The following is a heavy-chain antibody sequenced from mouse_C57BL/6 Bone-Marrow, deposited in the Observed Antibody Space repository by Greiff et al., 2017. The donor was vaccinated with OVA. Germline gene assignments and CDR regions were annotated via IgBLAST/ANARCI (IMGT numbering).Heavy chain of an antibody. CDR2: IDPEDGDT. V-gene: IGHV14-1*01. D-gene: IGHD2-1*01. CDR1: GFNIKDYY. J-gene: IGHJ1*03. Sequence: LVESGAELVRPGASVKLSCTASGFNIKDYYMHWVKQRPEHGLEWIGRIDPEDGDTEYATKFQGKATMTADTSSNTAYLQLRSLTSEDTAVYYCTGYGNSGYVDVWGTGTTVTVSS. CDR3: TGYGNSGYVDV.